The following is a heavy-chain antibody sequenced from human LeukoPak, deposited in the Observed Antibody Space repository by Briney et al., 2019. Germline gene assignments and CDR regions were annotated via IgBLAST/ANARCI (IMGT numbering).Heavy chain of an antibody. J-gene: IGHJ4*02. CDR2: IYYSGST. Sequence: PSETLSLTCTVSGGSISSYYWSWIRQPPGKGLEWIGYIYYSGSTNYNPSLKSRVTISVDTSKNLFSLKLSSVTAADTAVYYCARLLYLKSYFDYWGQGTLVTVSS. D-gene: IGHD3-16*02. CDR3: ARLLYLKSYFDY. CDR1: GGSISSYY. V-gene: IGHV4-59*08.